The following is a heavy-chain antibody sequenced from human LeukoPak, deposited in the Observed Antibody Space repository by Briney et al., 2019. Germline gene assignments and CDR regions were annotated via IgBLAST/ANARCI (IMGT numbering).Heavy chain of an antibody. CDR2: ISGSGGSI. CDR1: KFNFNTYG. D-gene: IGHD4-17*01. V-gene: IGHV3-23*01. Sequence: GGSLRLSCATSKFNFNTYGMSWVRQAPGKGLEWVSSISGSGGSIQYADSVQGRFTISRDNSKNTLYLQMNSLRAEDTAVYYCAKDPNGDYIGTFDIWGQGTMVTVSS. J-gene: IGHJ3*02. CDR3: AKDPNGDYIGTFDI.